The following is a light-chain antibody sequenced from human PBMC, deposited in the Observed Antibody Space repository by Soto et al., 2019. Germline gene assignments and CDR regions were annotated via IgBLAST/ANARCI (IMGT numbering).Light chain of an antibody. CDR1: QSVSSN. J-gene: IGKJ1*01. CDR3: QQYNNWPWT. V-gene: IGKV3-15*01. Sequence: EIVMTQSPATLSVSPGERATLSCRASQSVSSNLAWYQQKPGQAPRLLIYGASTRATGIPARFSGSGSGTEFTLTISSLQSEDFAVYYCQQYNNWPWTFGHGTKVDI. CDR2: GAS.